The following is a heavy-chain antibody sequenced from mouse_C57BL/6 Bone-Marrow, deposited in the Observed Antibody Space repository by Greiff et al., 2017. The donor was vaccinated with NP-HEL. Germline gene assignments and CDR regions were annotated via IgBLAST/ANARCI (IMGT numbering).Heavy chain of an antibody. CDR3: TTVDYSNYGWVGY. J-gene: IGHJ2*01. CDR2: IDPENGDT. Sequence: EVKVVESGAELVRPGASVKLSCTASGFNIKDDYMHWVKQRPEQGLEWIGWIDPENGDTEYASKFQGKATITADTSSNTAYLQLSSLTSEDTAVYYCTTVDYSNYGWVGYWGQGTTLTVSS. CDR1: GFNIKDDY. V-gene: IGHV14-4*01. D-gene: IGHD2-5*01.